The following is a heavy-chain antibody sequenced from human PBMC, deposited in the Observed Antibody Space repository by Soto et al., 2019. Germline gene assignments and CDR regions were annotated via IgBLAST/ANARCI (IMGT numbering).Heavy chain of an antibody. Sequence: QVQLVQSGPEVKKSGSSVKVSCKLSGGTFTSDTISWLRRAPGQGLEWLGRIIPILGTGNSAQKFQCGITITVQKATYPGCMELSSLTSDDTAIYCCAREEGAYEMETFPVYYIVVWGNWTTVTVSS. CDR2: IIPILGTG. CDR1: GGTFTSDT. J-gene: IGHJ6*03. D-gene: IGHD2-21*01. CDR3: AREEGAYEMETFPVYYIVV. V-gene: IGHV1-69*08.